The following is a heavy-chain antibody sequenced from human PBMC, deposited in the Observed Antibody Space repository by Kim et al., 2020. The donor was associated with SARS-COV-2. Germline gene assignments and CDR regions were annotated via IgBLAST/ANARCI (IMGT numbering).Heavy chain of an antibody. J-gene: IGHJ6*02. Sequence: GGSLRLSCAASGFTFSNAWMSWVRQAPGKGLEWVGRIKRKSDGPPDYAAPVKGRFSMSRDDSKNTLYLQMNSLKTEDTAVYYCTTGIRPRLKVNYYASGRYSDYYYSMDVWGQGTTVTVSS. D-gene: IGHD3-10*01. CDR1: GFTFSNAW. CDR2: IKRKSDGPP. CDR3: TTGIRPRLKVNYYASGRYSDYYYSMDV. V-gene: IGHV3-15*01.